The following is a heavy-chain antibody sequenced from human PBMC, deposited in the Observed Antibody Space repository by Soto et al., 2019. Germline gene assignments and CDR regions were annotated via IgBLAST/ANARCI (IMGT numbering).Heavy chain of an antibody. Sequence: GGSLRLSCVTSGFTFSSYYMNWVRQAPGKGLEWLSYISSHSKTIYYADSVRGRFTISRDNAKNSLYLQMNSLRAEDTAVYYCARDPYDFWSGYYYYYYGMDVWGQGTTVTVSS. CDR2: ISSHSKTI. D-gene: IGHD3-3*01. V-gene: IGHV3-48*01. J-gene: IGHJ6*02. CDR1: GFTFSSYY. CDR3: ARDPYDFWSGYYYYYYGMDV.